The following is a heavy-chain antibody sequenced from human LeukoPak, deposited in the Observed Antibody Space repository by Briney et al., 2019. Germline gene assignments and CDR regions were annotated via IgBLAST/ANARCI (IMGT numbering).Heavy chain of an antibody. Sequence: GGSLRLSCAASGFTFSSYAMHWVRQAPGKGLEWVAVISYDGSNKYYADSVKGRFTISRDKSKNTLYLQMDSLRAEDTAVYYCARAEEGSAFDIWGQGTMVTVSS. CDR3: ARAEEGSAFDI. V-gene: IGHV3-30-3*01. J-gene: IGHJ3*02. CDR1: GFTFSSYA. CDR2: ISYDGSNK.